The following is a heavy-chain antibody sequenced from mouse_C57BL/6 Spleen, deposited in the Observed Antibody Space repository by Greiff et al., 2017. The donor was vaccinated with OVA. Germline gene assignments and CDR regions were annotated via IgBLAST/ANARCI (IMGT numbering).Heavy chain of an antibody. J-gene: IGHJ2*01. Sequence: VQLQQSGPGLVKPSQSLSLTCSVTGYSITSGYYWNWIRQFPGNKLEWMGYISYDGSNNYNPSLKNRISITRDTSKNQFFLKLKSVTTEDTATYYCARETTVVATGFDYWGQGTTLTVSS. CDR1: GYSITSGYY. CDR2: ISYDGSN. V-gene: IGHV3-6*01. D-gene: IGHD1-1*01. CDR3: ARETTVVATGFDY.